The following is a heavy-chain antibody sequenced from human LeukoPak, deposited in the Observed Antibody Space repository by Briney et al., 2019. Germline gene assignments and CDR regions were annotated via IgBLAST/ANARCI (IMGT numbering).Heavy chain of an antibody. J-gene: IGHJ4*02. CDR2: IKQDGSEK. CDR1: GFTFSSYW. Sequence: GGSLRLSCATSGFTFSSYWMSWVRQAPGKGLEWVANIKQDGSEKYYVDSVKGRFTISRDNAKNSLYLQMNSLRAEDTAVYYCAGAGYSSGWYMDDYWGQGTLVTVSS. V-gene: IGHV3-7*01. CDR3: AGAGYSSGWYMDDY. D-gene: IGHD6-19*01.